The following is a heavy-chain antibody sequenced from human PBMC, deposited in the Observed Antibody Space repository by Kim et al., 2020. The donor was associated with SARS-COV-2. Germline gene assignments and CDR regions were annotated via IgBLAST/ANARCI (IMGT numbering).Heavy chain of an antibody. D-gene: IGHD3-22*01. CDR3: ARADTGGYYYDSSGYVLGGAFDI. V-gene: IGHV3-13*04. J-gene: IGHJ3*02. CDR2: IGTAGDT. CDR1: GFTFSSYD. Sequence: GGSLRLSCAASGFTFSSYDMHWVRQATGKGLEWVSAIGTAGDTYYPGSVKGRFTISRENAKNSLYLQMNSLRAGDTAVYYCARADTGGYYYDSSGYVLGGAFDIWGQGTMVTVSS.